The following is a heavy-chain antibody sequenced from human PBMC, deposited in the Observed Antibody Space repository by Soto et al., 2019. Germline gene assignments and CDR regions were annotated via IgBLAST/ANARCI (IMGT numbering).Heavy chain of an antibody. CDR2: ISGSGGST. Sequence: PGGSLRLSCAASGFTFSSYAMSWVRQAPGKGLEWVSAISGSGGSTYYADSVKGRFTISRDNAKNTLYLQMNSLIAEDTAVYYCAKDGGYSYGYSPRYYYGMDVWGQGTTVTVSS. V-gene: IGHV3-23*01. CDR3: AKDGGYSYGYSPRYYYGMDV. D-gene: IGHD5-18*01. J-gene: IGHJ6*02. CDR1: GFTFSSYA.